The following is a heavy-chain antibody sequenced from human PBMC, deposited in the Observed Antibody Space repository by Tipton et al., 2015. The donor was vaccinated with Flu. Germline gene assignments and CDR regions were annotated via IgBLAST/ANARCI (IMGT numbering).Heavy chain of an antibody. CDR1: GDSMHNYY. D-gene: IGHD4-11*01. J-gene: IGHJ4*02. CDR3: ASTSNYGRRIEPNFDY. CDR2: IYASGST. Sequence: GLVKPSETLSLTCTVSGDSMHNYYWNWIRQPAGKGLEWIGRIYASGSTTYNPSLKSRVTMSVDTSKNQFSLKLRSVTAADTAVYYCASTSNYGRRIEPNFDYWGQGTLVTVSS. V-gene: IGHV4-4*07.